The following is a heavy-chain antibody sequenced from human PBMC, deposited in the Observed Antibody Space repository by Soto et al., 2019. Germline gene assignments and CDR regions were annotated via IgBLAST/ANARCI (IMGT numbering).Heavy chain of an antibody. D-gene: IGHD5-18*01. J-gene: IGHJ4*02. CDR2: ISYDGSNK. CDR3: ANEYDTSMAMAFDY. Sequence: GGSLRLSCAASGFTFSSYGMHWVRQAPGKGLEWVAVISYDGSNKYYADSVKGRFTISRDNSKNTLYLQMNSLRAEDTAVYYCANEYDTSMAMAFDYWGQGT. V-gene: IGHV3-30*18. CDR1: GFTFSSYG.